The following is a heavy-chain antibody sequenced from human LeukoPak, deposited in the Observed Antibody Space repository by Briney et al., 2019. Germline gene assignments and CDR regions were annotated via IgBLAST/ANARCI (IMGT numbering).Heavy chain of an antibody. CDR2: INSDGSST. J-gene: IGHJ4*02. CDR1: GFTFSSYW. D-gene: IGHD3-22*01. CDR3: ASYHDSSGYLSDY. V-gene: IGHV3-74*01. Sequence: GGSLRLSCAASGFTFSSYWMHWVRQAPGKGLVWVSRINSDGSSTSYADSVKGRFTISRDNAKNTLYLQMNSLRAEDTAVYYCASYHDSSGYLSDYWGQGTLVTVSS.